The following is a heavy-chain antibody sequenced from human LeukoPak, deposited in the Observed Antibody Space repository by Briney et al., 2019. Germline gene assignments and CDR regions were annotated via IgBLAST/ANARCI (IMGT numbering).Heavy chain of an antibody. CDR3: AAYTYYDFWRGIGGWFDP. Sequence: GGSLRLSCAASGFTFSDYYMSWIRQAPGKGLEWVSYISSGSTIYYADSVTGRFTISRDNAKNSLYLQMNSLRAEDTAVYYCAAYTYYDFWRGIGGWFDPWGQGTLVTVSS. D-gene: IGHD3-3*01. CDR1: GFTFSDYY. CDR2: ISSGSTI. V-gene: IGHV3-11*01. J-gene: IGHJ5*02.